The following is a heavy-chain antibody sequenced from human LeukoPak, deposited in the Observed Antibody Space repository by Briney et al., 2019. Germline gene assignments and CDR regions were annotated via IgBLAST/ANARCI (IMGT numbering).Heavy chain of an antibody. CDR2: TYYRSEWLV. Sequence: SQTLSLTCAISGDSVSGSSVAWNWIRQSPSRGLEWLGRTYYRSEWLVDYAESLKGRITINADTSKNQLSLQLHSVTPEDTAIYYCTRFYETNSFDYWGQGTLVTVSS. D-gene: IGHD3-16*01. CDR3: TRFYETNSFDY. CDR1: GDSVSGSSVA. V-gene: IGHV6-1*01. J-gene: IGHJ4*02.